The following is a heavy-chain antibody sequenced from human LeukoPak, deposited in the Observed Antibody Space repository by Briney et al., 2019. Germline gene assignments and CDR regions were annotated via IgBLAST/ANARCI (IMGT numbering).Heavy chain of an antibody. CDR1: GGSISSYY. Sequence: PSETLSLTCTVSGGSISSYYWSWIRQPPGKGLEWIGYIYYSGSTNFNPSLKSRVTMSIDTSKNQFSLTLSSVTAADTAVYYCAREIEYYYGSGSVFRRYHYYMDVWGKGTTVTVSS. CDR3: AREIEYYYGSGSVFRRYHYYMDV. J-gene: IGHJ6*03. CDR2: IYYSGST. V-gene: IGHV4-59*12. D-gene: IGHD3-10*01.